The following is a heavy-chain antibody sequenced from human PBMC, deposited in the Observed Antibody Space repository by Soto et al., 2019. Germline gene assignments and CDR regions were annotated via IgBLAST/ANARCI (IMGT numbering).Heavy chain of an antibody. V-gene: IGHV3-66*01. CDR2: IYSGGST. CDR3: ARAPFYAPAALGYYYMGV. CDR1: GFTVSSNY. J-gene: IGHJ6*03. D-gene: IGHD2-2*01. Sequence: GGSLRLSCAASGFTVSSNYMSWVRQAPGKGLEWVSVIYSGGSTYYADSVKGRFTISRDNSKNTPYLQMNSLRAEDTAVYYCARAPFYAPAALGYYYMGVWGKGTTVTVSS.